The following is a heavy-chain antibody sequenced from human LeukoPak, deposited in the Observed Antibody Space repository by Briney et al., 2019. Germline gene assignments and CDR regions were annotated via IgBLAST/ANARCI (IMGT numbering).Heavy chain of an antibody. CDR3: TTGSFVVVTAVDY. V-gene: IGHV3-15*01. Sequence: PGGSLRLSCAASGFTFSNAWMSWVRQAPGKGLEWVGRIKSKTDGGTTDYAAPVKGRFTISRDDSKNTLYLQMNSLKTEDTAVYCCTTGSFVVVTAVDYWGQGTLVTVSS. CDR2: IKSKTDGGTT. D-gene: IGHD2-21*02. J-gene: IGHJ4*02. CDR1: GFTFSNAW.